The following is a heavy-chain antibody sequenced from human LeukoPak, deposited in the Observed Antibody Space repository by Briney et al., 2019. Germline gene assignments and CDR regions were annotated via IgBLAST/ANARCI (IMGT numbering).Heavy chain of an antibody. CDR1: GGSISSYY. D-gene: IGHD6-6*01. CDR3: ARGAYSSSSGGAFDI. Sequence: PSETLSLTCTVSGGSISSYYWSWIRQPPGKGLEWIGRIYTSGSTNYNPSLKSRVTISVDTSKNQFSLKLSSVTAADTAVYYCARGAYSSSSGGAFDIWGQGTMVTVSS. J-gene: IGHJ3*02. V-gene: IGHV4-4*08. CDR2: IYTSGST.